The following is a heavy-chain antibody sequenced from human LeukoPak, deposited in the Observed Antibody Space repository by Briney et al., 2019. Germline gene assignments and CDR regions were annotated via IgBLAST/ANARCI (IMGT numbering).Heavy chain of an antibody. J-gene: IGHJ4*02. CDR1: GGSISSYY. D-gene: IGHD1-14*01. CDR3: ARQGTAYRFDF. Sequence: SSETLSLTCTVSGGSISSYYWSWIRQPPGKGLEWIGYIYSTGTTNYNPSLKSRVTISVDTSKNQFSLKLSSVTAADTAVYYCARQGTAYRFDFWGQGTLVSDSS. CDR2: IYSTGTT. V-gene: IGHV4-59*08.